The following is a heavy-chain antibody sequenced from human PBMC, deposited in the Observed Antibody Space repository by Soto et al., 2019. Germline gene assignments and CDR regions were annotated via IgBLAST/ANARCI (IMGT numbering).Heavy chain of an antibody. V-gene: IGHV4-31*03. CDR2: INYGGRT. D-gene: IGHD3-16*01. CDR1: GGSISSGGYY. J-gene: IGHJ6*02. CDR3: AIAGGETWQYYPGMAV. Sequence: QVQLQESGPGLVKPSQTLSLTCTVSGGSISSGGYYWIWIRQHPGKGLEYIGFINYGGRTYYNPSLESRFRTSVASSHNHFPLELRSVTAADTAVYFCAIAGGETWQYYPGMAVWGQGTTVTVSS.